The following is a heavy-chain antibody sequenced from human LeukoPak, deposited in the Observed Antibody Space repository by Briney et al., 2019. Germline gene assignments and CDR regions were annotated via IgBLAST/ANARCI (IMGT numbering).Heavy chain of an antibody. CDR3: VRSSAPLGGLGDSGGWFDA. V-gene: IGHV1-69*06. D-gene: IGHD4-23*01. CDR1: GGSIDNYG. J-gene: IGHJ5*02. CDR2: VFPASET. Sequence: SVKVSCKTSGGSIDNYGINWVRQAPGQGLEWMGGVFPASETKSAQRFQGRLSITADTSTNTVYMDLSSLKSDDTAVYFCVRSSAPLGGLGDSGGWFDAWGQGTLITVAS.